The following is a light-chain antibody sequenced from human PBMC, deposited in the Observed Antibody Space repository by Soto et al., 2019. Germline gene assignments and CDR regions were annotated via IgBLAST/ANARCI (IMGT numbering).Light chain of an antibody. CDR3: QKSYSTPIN. Sequence: DIQMTQSPSSLSASVGDRVTITCQASQDISNYLNWYQQKPGKAPKLLIYDASNLETGVPSRFSGSGSGTDFTFTISSLQPEDFATYYCQKSYSTPINCGQGKRRAIK. J-gene: IGKJ5*01. V-gene: IGKV1-33*01. CDR1: QDISNY. CDR2: DAS.